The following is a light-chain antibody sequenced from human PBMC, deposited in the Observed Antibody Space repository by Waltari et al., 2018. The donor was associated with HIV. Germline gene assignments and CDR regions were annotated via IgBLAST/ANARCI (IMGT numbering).Light chain of an antibody. J-gene: IGKJ3*01. V-gene: IGKV4-1*01. CDR3: QQYYTNPFT. Sequence: DIVMTQSPDSLTVSAGERATINCKSSQSVLYSSNNKNYLAWYQQKPGQSPKLLIYWASTRESGVPDRFSGSGSGTDFTLTISSLQAEDVAVYYCQQYYTNPFTFGPGTKVDLK. CDR1: QSVLYSSNNKNY. CDR2: WAS.